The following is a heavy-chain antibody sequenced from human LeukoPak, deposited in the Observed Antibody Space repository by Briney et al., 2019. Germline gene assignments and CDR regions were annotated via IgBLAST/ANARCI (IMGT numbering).Heavy chain of an antibody. D-gene: IGHD3-22*01. CDR2: INWNGGST. Sequence: PGGSLRLSCAASGFNFDDYGMSWVRQAPGKGLEWVSGINWNGGSTGYADSVKGRFTISRDNAKNSLYLQMHSLRAEDTVLHYCARLRGYYGGGFEYWGQGTLVTVSS. CDR1: GFNFDDYG. CDR3: ARLRGYYGGGFEY. J-gene: IGHJ4*02. V-gene: IGHV3-20*04.